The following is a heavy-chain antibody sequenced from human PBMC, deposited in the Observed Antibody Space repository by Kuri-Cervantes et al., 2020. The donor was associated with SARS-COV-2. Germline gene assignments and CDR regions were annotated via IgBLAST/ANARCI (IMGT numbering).Heavy chain of an antibody. J-gene: IGHJ4*02. D-gene: IGHD1-26*01. CDR1: GGSISSSSYY. CDR3: ARRGMSGGSHYLDY. Sequence: SETLSLTCTVSGGSISSSSYYWGWIRQPPGKGLEWIGSIYYSGSTYYNPSLKSRVTISVDTSKNQFSLKLSSVTAADTAVYYCARRGMSGGSHYLDYWGQGTLVTVSS. CDR2: IYYSGST. V-gene: IGHV4-39*07.